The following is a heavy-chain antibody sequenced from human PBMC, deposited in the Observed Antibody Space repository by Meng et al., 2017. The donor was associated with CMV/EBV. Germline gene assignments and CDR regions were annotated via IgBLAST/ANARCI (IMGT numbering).Heavy chain of an antibody. CDR1: GGSISSVDYY. V-gene: IGHV4-30-4*08. CDR3: ARVGNSYVTFDY. D-gene: IGHD1-7*01. Sequence: LRLSCTVSGGSISSVDYYWSWIRQPPGRGLEWIGYIYYSGSTYYNPSRKNRVTISVDTSTNQLCLKLSSVTAADTAVYYCARVGNSYVTFDYWGQGTLVTVSS. J-gene: IGHJ4*02. CDR2: IYYSGST.